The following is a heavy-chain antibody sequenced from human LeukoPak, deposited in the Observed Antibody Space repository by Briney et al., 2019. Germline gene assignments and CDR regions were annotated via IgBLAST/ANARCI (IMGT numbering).Heavy chain of an antibody. CDR1: GLTVSSNY. V-gene: IGHV3-66*01. CDR3: VRESYVRSEAVRWFDP. Sequence: GGSLRLSCAASGLTVSSNYMSWVRQAPGKGLEGVSVIYRDGPKYYADSVQGRFTISRDNSKNTLYLQMNRLRDEDTAVYNCVRESYVRSEAVRWFDPWGQGTLVTVS. D-gene: IGHD3-16*01. J-gene: IGHJ5*02. CDR2: IYRDGPK.